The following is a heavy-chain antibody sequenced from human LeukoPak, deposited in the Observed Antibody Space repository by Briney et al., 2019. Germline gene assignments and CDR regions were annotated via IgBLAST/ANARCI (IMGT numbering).Heavy chain of an antibody. D-gene: IGHD2-15*01. CDR2: INHSGST. V-gene: IGHV4-34*01. CDR1: GGSFSGYY. CDR3: ARGLGYCSGGSCYSPFDP. J-gene: IGHJ5*02. Sequence: TETLSLTCAVYGGSFSGYYWSWIRQPPGKGLEWIGEINHSGSTNYNPSLKSRVTISVDTSKNQFSLKLSSVTAADTAVYYCARGLGYCSGGSCYSPFDPWGQGTLVTVSS.